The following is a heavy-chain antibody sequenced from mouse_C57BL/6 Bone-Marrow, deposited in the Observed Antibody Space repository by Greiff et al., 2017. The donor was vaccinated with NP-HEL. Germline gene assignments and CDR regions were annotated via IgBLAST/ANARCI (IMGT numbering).Heavy chain of an antibody. V-gene: IGHV6-3*01. CDR1: GFTFSNYW. CDR3: TLYYFWFAY. Sequence: EVKVVESGGGLVQPGGSMKLSCVASGFTFSNYWMNWVRQSPEKGLEWVAQIRLKSDNYATHYAESVKGRFTISRDDSKSSVYLQMNNLRAEDTGIYYCTLYYFWFAYWGQGTLVTVSA. D-gene: IGHD1-1*02. J-gene: IGHJ3*01. CDR2: IRLKSDNYAT.